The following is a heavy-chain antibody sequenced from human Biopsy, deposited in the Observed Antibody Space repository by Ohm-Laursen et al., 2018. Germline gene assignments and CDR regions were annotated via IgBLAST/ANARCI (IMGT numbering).Heavy chain of an antibody. J-gene: IGHJ6*02. D-gene: IGHD6-13*01. Sequence: TQTLTLTCSFSGFSLSARGMCVSWIRQAPGKALEWPARADWDDYKDYSASLQTKLSISKDTSNDQVVLTVNNVDPADTATYYCARTPILIVSAGLVYRHRRHLQGMDVWGQGIAVTVS. CDR3: ARTPILIVSAGLVYRHRRHLQGMDV. V-gene: IGHV2-70*11. CDR1: GFSLSARGMC. CDR2: ADWDDYK.